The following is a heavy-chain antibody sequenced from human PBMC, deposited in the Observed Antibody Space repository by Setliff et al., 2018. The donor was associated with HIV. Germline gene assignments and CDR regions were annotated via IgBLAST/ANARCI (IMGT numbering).Heavy chain of an antibody. J-gene: IGHJ4*02. CDR3: ARGTTSITFDY. D-gene: IGHD1-1*01. CDR1: GGSITSGSYY. CDR2: ISYSGST. Sequence: ETLSLTCTVSGGSITSGSYYWSWIRQPAGKGLEWIGHISYSGSTYYNPSLKSRLTMSIDTSKSHFSLNLNSVTAADTAVYYCARGTTSITFDYWSQGTLVTVSS. V-gene: IGHV4-61*10.